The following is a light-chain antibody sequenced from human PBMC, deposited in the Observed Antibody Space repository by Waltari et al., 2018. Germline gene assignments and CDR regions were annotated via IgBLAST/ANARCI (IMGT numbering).Light chain of an antibody. J-gene: IGKJ1*01. CDR2: GAS. V-gene: IGKV3D-15*01. CDR1: QSVSSN. Sequence: ETVMTQSPATLSLSPGERATVSCRASQSVSSNLVWYQQKPGQAPRLLIYGASTRATGIPDRFSGSGSGTEFTLTISSLEPEDVGVYYCQQESNWKTFGQGTKVEI. CDR3: QQESNWKT.